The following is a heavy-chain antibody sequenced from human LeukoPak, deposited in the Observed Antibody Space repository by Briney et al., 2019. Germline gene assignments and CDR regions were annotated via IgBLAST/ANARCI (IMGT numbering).Heavy chain of an antibody. CDR3: ARGELLLWFGELLSTNNWFDP. Sequence: SVKVSCKASGGTFSSYAISWVRQAPGQGLEWMGGIIPIFGTANYAQKFQGRVTITTDESTSTAYMELSSLRSEDTAVYYCARGELLLWFGELLSTNNWFDPWGQGTLVTVSS. J-gene: IGHJ5*02. CDR2: IIPIFGTA. V-gene: IGHV1-69*05. D-gene: IGHD3-10*01. CDR1: GGTFSSYA.